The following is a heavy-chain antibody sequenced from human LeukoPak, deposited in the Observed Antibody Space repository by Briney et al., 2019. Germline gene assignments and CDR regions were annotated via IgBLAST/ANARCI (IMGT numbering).Heavy chain of an antibody. CDR1: GYTFTGYY. J-gene: IGHJ4*02. CDR2: INPNSGGT. D-gene: IGHD6-19*01. V-gene: IGHV1-2*02. CDR3: ARVPIAVAGPLDYYFDY. Sequence: ASVKVSCKASGYTFTGYYMHWVRQAPGQGLEWMGWINPNSGGTNYAQKFQGRVTMTRDTSISTAYMELSRLRSDDTAVYYCARVPIAVAGPLDYYFDYWGQGTLVTVSS.